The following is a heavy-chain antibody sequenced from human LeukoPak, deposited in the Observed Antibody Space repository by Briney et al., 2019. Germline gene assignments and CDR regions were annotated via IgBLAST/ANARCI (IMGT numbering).Heavy chain of an antibody. CDR1: EFTFSGYW. Sequence: GGSLRLSCAASEFTFSGYWMNWVRQAPGKGPEWVANINQDGSEKHYVDSVKGRFTISRDNAKNSLFLQMNSLRVEDTAVFYCAIDGVVRAAVYSGQSTLVT. J-gene: IGHJ4*02. CDR3: AIDGVVRAAVY. V-gene: IGHV3-7*01. D-gene: IGHD3-3*01. CDR2: INQDGSEK.